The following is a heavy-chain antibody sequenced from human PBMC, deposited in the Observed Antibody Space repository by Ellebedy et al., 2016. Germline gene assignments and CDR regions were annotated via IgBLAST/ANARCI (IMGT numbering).Heavy chain of an antibody. CDR3: AKGKRGGADLDY. D-gene: IGHD4/OR15-4a*01. CDR2: ITGSGGST. J-gene: IGHJ4*02. Sequence: GGSLRLSXEASRFTMNVFAMTWVRQAPGKGLEWVSAITGSGGSTYYADSVKGRFTISRDNSENTLYLQMKSLRADDTAKYYCAKGKRGGADLDYWGQGTLVTVSS. CDR1: RFTMNVFA. V-gene: IGHV3-23*01.